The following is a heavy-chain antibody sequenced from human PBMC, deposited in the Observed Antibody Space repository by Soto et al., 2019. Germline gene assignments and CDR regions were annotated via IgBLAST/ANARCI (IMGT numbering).Heavy chain of an antibody. V-gene: IGHV1-46*01. CDR2: IDPTHGST. CDR3: ARVPYDTTGYYAF. D-gene: IGHD3-22*01. CDR1: GYTFTTYY. J-gene: IGHJ4*02. Sequence: GASVKVSFKAAGYTFTTYYMHWVRQAPGQGLEWMGVIDPTHGSTTYAQKCQGRVTMTSDTSTNTVYMELSSLKSEDTAVYYCARVPYDTTGYYAFWGQGTLVTVSS.